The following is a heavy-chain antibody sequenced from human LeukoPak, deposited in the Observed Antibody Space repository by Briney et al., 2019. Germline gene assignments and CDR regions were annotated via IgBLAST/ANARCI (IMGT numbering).Heavy chain of an antibody. CDR1: GFTFSTYN. Sequence: GGSLRLSCVASGFTFSTYNMNWVRQAPGKGLEWVSFISSGSEIIYYADSVKGRFTVSRDNYKKSLYLQMNSLRDVDTAVYYCAKAPLLWFGEDLDYWGQGTLVTVSS. CDR2: ISSGSEII. J-gene: IGHJ4*02. V-gene: IGHV3-48*02. CDR3: AKAPLLWFGEDLDY. D-gene: IGHD3-10*01.